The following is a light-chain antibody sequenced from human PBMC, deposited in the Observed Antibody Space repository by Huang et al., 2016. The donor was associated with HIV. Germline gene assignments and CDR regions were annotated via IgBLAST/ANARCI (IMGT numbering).Light chain of an antibody. CDR1: QSVGSS. J-gene: IGKJ2*01. V-gene: IGKV3-15*01. CDR2: GAS. CDR3: QQYSNMNT. Sequence: EIQMTQSPGTLSVSPGERGTLYCRASQSVGSSLAWFQHKPGQAPRPGIYGASTRATDIPVRFSGSGSGTEFTLSINSLQSEDYAVYYCQQYSNMNTFGQGTRLEIK.